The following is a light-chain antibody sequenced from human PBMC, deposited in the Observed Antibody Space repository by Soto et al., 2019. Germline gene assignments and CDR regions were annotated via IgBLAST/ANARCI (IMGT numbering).Light chain of an antibody. CDR2: EGS. Sequence: QSALTQPASVSGSPGQSITISCTGTSSDVGSYNLVSWYQQHPGKAPKLMIYEGSKRPSGVSNRFSRSKSGNTASLTISGLQAEDEGDYYCCSYAGSSTLVFGGGTELTV. J-gene: IGLJ2*01. CDR3: CSYAGSSTLV. CDR1: SSDVGSYNL. V-gene: IGLV2-23*01.